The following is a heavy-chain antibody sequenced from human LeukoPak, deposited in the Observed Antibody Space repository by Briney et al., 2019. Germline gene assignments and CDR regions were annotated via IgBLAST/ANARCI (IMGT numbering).Heavy chain of an antibody. CDR3: ATWGSSSSPLPTMDV. CDR1: GYTFTNYY. Sequence: ASVKVSCKASGYTFTNYYMHWVRQAPGQGLEWMGIINPSGGSTSYAQNFQGRVTMARDTPTSTVYMELSSLRSEDTAVYYCATWGSSSSPLPTMDVWGQGTTVTVSS. D-gene: IGHD6-13*01. V-gene: IGHV1-46*01. J-gene: IGHJ6*02. CDR2: INPSGGST.